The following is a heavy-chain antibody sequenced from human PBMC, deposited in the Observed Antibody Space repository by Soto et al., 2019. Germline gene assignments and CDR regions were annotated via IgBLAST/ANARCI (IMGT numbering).Heavy chain of an antibody. CDR2: IWYDGSNK. J-gene: IGHJ4*02. V-gene: IGHV3-33*01. D-gene: IGHD3-3*01. Sequence: PGGSLRLSCAASGFTFSSYGMHWVRQAPGKGLEWVAVIWYDGSNKYYADSVKGRFTISRDNSKNTLYLQMNSLRAEDTAVYYCARDSHRSGYYKNFDYWGQGTLVTVSS. CDR3: ARDSHRSGYYKNFDY. CDR1: GFTFSSYG.